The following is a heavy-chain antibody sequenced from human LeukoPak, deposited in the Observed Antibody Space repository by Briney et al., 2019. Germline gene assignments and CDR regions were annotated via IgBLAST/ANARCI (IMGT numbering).Heavy chain of an antibody. D-gene: IGHD5-18*01. V-gene: IGHV3-23*01. CDR2: ISGSGGSP. Sequence: GGSLRLSCAASGFTFSSYAMSWVRQAPGRGLEWVSAISGSGGSPHSADSVKGRFTISRDNSKNTLYLQMNSLRAEDTAVHYCAKSPVPDIAMVTLDYWGQGTLVTVSS. CDR1: GFTFSSYA. J-gene: IGHJ4*02. CDR3: AKSPVPDIAMVTLDY.